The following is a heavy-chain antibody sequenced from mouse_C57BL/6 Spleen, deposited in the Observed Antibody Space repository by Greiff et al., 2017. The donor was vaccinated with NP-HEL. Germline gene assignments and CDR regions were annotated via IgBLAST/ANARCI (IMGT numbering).Heavy chain of an antibody. V-gene: IGHV1-81*01. CDR2: IYPRSGNT. CDR1: GYTFTSYG. J-gene: IGHJ4*01. Sequence: VQLVESGAELARPGASVKLSCKASGYTFTSYGISWVKQRTGQGLEWIGEIYPRSGNTYYNEKFKGTATLTADKSSSPAYMELRNLTSEDSAVEVCASYGSSYYAMDYVGQGTSVTVSS. CDR3: ASYGSSYYAMDY. D-gene: IGHD1-1*01.